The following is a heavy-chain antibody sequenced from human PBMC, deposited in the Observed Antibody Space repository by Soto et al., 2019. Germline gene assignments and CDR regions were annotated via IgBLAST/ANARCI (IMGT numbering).Heavy chain of an antibody. J-gene: IGHJ4*02. CDR3: ARDGGRHSGGIDY. Sequence: QVQLVQSGAEVKKPGSSVKVSCKASGGTFSSYSINWVRQAPGQGLEWIGGIIPIFGTANYAQKFQGRVTITADEATSTAYMEPSSLTSEDTAVYYCARDGGRHSGGIDYWGQGTLVTVSS. V-gene: IGHV1-69*01. CDR2: IIPIFGTA. CDR1: GGTFSSYS. D-gene: IGHD1-26*01.